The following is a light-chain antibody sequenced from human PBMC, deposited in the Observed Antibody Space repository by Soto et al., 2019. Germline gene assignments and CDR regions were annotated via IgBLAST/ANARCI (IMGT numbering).Light chain of an antibody. CDR1: QSVSTK. CDR2: DAS. J-gene: IGKJ1*01. Sequence: EIVMTQSPATLSVSPGERASLSCRASQSVSTKLAWYQHKGGQAPRLLIYDASTRATGIPARFSGSGSGTPFTLTISSLQSEDLAVYYCQQYNDRPPWTFGQGTKVEIK. CDR3: QQYNDRPPWT. V-gene: IGKV3-15*01.